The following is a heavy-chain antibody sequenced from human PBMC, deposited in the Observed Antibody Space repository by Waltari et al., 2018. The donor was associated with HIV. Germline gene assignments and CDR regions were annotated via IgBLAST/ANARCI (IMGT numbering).Heavy chain of an antibody. V-gene: IGHV1-18*01. Sequence: QVHLVQSGAEVKMPGASVRVSCTTSGYLFTNYGVSWVRQAPGQGLEWLGWISGYNANTNYAQRLQGRVTLTTDTSTSTAYMELRSLRSDDTAVYYCARGLGGSYYYGVDVWGQGTTVTVS. CDR3: ARGLGGSYYYGVDV. J-gene: IGHJ6*02. CDR2: ISGYNANT. CDR1: GYLFTNYG.